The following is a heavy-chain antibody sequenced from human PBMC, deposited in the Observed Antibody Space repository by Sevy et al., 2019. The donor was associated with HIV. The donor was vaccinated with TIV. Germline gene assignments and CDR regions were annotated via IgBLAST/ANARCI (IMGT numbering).Heavy chain of an antibody. D-gene: IGHD5-12*01. Sequence: ASVKVSCKASGGTFSSYAISWVRQAPGQGLEWMGGIIPIFGTANYAQKFQGRVTITADESTSTCYMELSSLRSEDTAVYYCARGARGYSGYDSYYFDYWGQGTLVTVS. J-gene: IGHJ4*02. CDR1: GGTFSSYA. CDR3: ARGARGYSGYDSYYFDY. V-gene: IGHV1-69*13. CDR2: IIPIFGTA.